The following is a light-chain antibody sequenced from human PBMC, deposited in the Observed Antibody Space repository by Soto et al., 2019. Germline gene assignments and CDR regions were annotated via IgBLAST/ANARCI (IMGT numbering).Light chain of an antibody. J-gene: IGKJ1*01. CDR1: QSVSDW. CDR2: DVS. CDR3: QQYNSFWT. Sequence: DIQMTQSPSTLSASVGDRVTITCRASQSVSDWLAWYQQKPGKAPKLLIYDVSSLESGVPSRFSGSGSGTEFTLTISSLQPDDFATYYCQQYNSFWTFGQGTKLEIK. V-gene: IGKV1-5*01.